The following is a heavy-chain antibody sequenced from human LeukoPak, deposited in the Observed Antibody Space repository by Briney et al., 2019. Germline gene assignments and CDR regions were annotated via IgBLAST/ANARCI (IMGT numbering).Heavy chain of an antibody. D-gene: IGHD3-3*01. CDR2: IYYSGST. J-gene: IGHJ4*02. CDR3: SVYDFWSGYYRSFDY. CDR1: GGSISSSSYY. Sequence: PSETLSLTCTISGGSISSSSYYWGWIRQPPGKGLEWIGSIYYSGSTYYNPSLKSRVTISVDTSKNQFSLKLSSVTAADTAVYYCSVYDFWSGYYRSFDYWGQGTLVTASS. V-gene: IGHV4-39*01.